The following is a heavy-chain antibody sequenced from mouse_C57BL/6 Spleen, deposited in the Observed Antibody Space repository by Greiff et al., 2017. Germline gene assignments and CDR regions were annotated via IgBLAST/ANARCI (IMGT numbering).Heavy chain of an antibody. Sequence: VQLQQPGAELVKPGASVKLSCKASGYTFTSYWMQWVKQRPGQGLEWIGEIDPSDSYTNYNQKFEGKATLTVDTSSSTAYMQLSSLTSEDSAVFYCARIITTGPFDYWGQGTTLTVSS. CDR3: ARIITTGPFDY. CDR1: GYTFTSYW. J-gene: IGHJ2*01. D-gene: IGHD1-1*01. V-gene: IGHV1-50*01. CDR2: IDPSDSYT.